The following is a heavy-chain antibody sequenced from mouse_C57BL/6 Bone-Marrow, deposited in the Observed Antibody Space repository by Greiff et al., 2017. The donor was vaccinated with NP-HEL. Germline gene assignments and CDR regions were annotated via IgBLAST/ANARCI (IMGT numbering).Heavy chain of an antibody. CDR3: ARENGKRDYAMEY. Sequence: QVQLQQPGAELVRPGSSVKLSCKASGYTFTSYWMHWVKQRPIQGLEWIGNIDPSDSETHYNQKFKDKATLTVDKSSSTAYMQLSRLTSEDSAVYYCARENGKRDYAMEYRGQGTSVTVSS. J-gene: IGHJ4*01. CDR1: GYTFTSYW. V-gene: IGHV1-52*01. CDR2: IDPSDSET. D-gene: IGHD2-1*01.